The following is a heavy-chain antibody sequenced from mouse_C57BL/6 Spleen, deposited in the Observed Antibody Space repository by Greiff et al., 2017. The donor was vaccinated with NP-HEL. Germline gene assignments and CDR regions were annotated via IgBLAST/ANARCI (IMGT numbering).Heavy chain of an antibody. CDR2: IDPANGNT. CDR3: AREGSRYYFDY. Sequence: EVQLQQSVAELVRPGASVKLSCTASGFNIKNTYMPWVKQRPEQGLEWIGRIDPANGNTKYAPKFQGKATITADTSSNTAYLQLSSLTSEDTAIYYCAREGSRYYFDYWGQGTTLTVSS. J-gene: IGHJ2*01. D-gene: IGHD1-1*01. CDR1: GFNIKNTY. V-gene: IGHV14-3*01.